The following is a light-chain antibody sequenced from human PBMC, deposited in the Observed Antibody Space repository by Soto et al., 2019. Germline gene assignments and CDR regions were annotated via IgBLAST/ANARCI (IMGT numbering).Light chain of an antibody. CDR3: SSYTSSISYV. CDR2: DVS. CDR1: SSDVGGYNY. V-gene: IGLV2-14*03. Sequence: QSALTQPASVSGSPGQSITISCTGTSSDVGGYNYVSWYQSHPGEAPKLIIYDVSNRPSGVSDRFSGSKSGNTASLTISGLQAEDEADYYCSSYTSSISYVFGTGT. J-gene: IGLJ1*01.